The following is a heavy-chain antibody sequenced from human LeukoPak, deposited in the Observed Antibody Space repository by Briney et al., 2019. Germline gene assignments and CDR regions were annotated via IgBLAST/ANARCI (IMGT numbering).Heavy chain of an antibody. Sequence: GGSLRLSCAASGFTFSSYAMHWVRQAPGKGLEWVAVISYDGSNKYYADSVKGRFTISRDNSKNTLYLQMNSLRAEDTAVYYCARDGHPQVYYYYGMDVWGQGTTVTVS. CDR1: GFTFSSYA. J-gene: IGHJ6*02. CDR2: ISYDGSNK. V-gene: IGHV3-30-3*01. CDR3: ARDGHPQVYYYYGMDV.